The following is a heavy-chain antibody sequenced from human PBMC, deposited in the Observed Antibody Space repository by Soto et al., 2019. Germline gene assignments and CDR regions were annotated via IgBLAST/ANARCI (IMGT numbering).Heavy chain of an antibody. V-gene: IGHV4-59*01. CDR3: ARVEYSGYVDY. CDR2: IYYSGST. Sequence: PSETLSLTCTVSGGSISSYYWSWIQQPPGKGLEWIGYIYYSGSTNYNPSLKSRVTISVDTSRNQFSLKLSSVTAADTAVYYCARVEYSGYVDYWGQGTLVTVSS. J-gene: IGHJ4*02. CDR1: GGSISSYY. D-gene: IGHD5-12*01.